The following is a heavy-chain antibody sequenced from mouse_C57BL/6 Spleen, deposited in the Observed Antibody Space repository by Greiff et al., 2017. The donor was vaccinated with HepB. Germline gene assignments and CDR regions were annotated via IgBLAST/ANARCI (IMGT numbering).Heavy chain of an antibody. CDR1: GFSFNTYA. D-gene: IGHD2-3*01. J-gene: IGHJ4*01. CDR3: VRPEIYDGYYYAMDY. Sequence: EVHLVESGGGLVQPKGSLKLSCAASGFSFNTYAMNWVRQAPGKGLEWVARIRSKSNNYATYYADSVKDRFTISRDDSESMLYLQMNNLKTEDTAMYYCVRPEIYDGYYYAMDYWGQGTSVTVSS. V-gene: IGHV10-1*01. CDR2: IRSKSNNYAT.